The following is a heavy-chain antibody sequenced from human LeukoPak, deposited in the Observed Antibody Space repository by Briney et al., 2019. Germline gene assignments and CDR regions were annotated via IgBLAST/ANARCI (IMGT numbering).Heavy chain of an antibody. CDR1: GGTFSSYA. CDR2: IIPIFGTA. V-gene: IGHV1-69*13. Sequence: ASVKVSCKASGGTFSSYAISWVRQAPGQGLEWMGGIIPIFGTANYAQKFQGRVTITADESTSTAYMELSSLRSEDTAVYYCAKVGCSSTSCYGNWFDPWGQGTLVTVSS. J-gene: IGHJ5*02. CDR3: AKVGCSSTSCYGNWFDP. D-gene: IGHD2-2*01.